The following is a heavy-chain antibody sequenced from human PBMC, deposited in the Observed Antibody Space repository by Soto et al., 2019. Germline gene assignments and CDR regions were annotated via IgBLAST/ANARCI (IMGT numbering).Heavy chain of an antibody. D-gene: IGHD2-2*02. CDR3: ARQDSIQYCSSTSCYTRVSGMDV. Sequence: SVKVSCKASGGTFSSYAISWVRQAPGQGLEWMGGIIPIFGTANYAQKFQGRVTITADESTSTAYMELSSLRSEGTTVYYCARQDSIQYCSSTSCYTRVSGMDVWGQGTTVTVSS. CDR1: GGTFSSYA. J-gene: IGHJ6*02. V-gene: IGHV1-69*13. CDR2: IIPIFGTA.